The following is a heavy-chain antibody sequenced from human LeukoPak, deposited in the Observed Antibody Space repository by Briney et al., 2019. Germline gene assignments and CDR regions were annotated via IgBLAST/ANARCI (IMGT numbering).Heavy chain of an antibody. D-gene: IGHD5-12*01. V-gene: IGHV4-59*01. CDR3: ARAYSGYDHLINYYYYYMDV. CDR2: IYYSGST. Sequence: SETLSLTCTVSGGSISSYYWSWIRQPPGKGLEWIGYIYYSGSTNYNPSLKSRVTISVDTSKNQFSLKLSSVTAADTAVYYCARAYSGYDHLINYYYYYMDVWGKGTTVTVSS. CDR1: GGSISSYY. J-gene: IGHJ6*03.